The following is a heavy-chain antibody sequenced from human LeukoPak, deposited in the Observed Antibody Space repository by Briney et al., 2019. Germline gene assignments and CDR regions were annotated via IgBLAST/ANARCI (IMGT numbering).Heavy chain of an antibody. D-gene: IGHD4-11*01. CDR3: ARLTVTTRTFDY. Sequence: GGSLRLSCAASGFTVSSNYMSWVRQAPGKGLEWVSVIYSGGSTYYADSVKGRFTISRDNSKNTLYLQMNSLRAEDTAVYYCARLTVTTRTFDYWGQGTLVTVSS. V-gene: IGHV3-66*01. J-gene: IGHJ4*02. CDR2: IYSGGST. CDR1: GFTVSSNY.